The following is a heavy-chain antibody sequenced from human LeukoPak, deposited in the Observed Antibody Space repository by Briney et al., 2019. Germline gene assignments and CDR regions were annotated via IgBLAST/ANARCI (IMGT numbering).Heavy chain of an antibody. V-gene: IGHV1-18*01. D-gene: IGHD3-22*01. CDR1: GYTFTSYG. J-gene: IGHJ4*02. Sequence: GASVKVSRKASGYTFTSYGISWVRQAPGQGREWRGRISAYNGNNNYAQKLQGSVTMTTDTSTSTANMELRSLRSDDTAVYYCARVGAMPYYYDSSGSSELFDYWGQGTLVTVSS. CDR2: ISAYNGNN. CDR3: ARVGAMPYYYDSSGSSELFDY.